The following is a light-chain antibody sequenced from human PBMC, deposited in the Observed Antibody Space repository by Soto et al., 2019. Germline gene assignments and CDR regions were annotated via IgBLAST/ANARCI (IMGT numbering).Light chain of an antibody. V-gene: IGKV1-5*03. CDR2: ESS. Sequence: IQMTQSPSTLSASVGDSVTITCRASQSISTLTAWYQQKPGKAPRLLLYESSVLESGVPSRFSGDGSGTGFTLTISGLQPDDSAIYYCQQYHTYWTFGQGTKVEVK. J-gene: IGKJ1*01. CDR1: QSISTL. CDR3: QQYHTYWT.